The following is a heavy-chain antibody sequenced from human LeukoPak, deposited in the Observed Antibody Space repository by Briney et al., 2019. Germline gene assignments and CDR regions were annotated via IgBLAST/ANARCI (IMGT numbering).Heavy chain of an antibody. CDR3: ARDEWLRFNY. Sequence: GGSLRLSCAASGFTFSSYAMSWVRQAPGKGLEWVSAISGSGGSTYYADSVKGRFTISRDNAKNSLYLQMNSLRAEDTAVYYCARDEWLRFNYWGQGTLVTVSS. CDR2: ISGSGGST. D-gene: IGHD5-12*01. CDR1: GFTFSSYA. V-gene: IGHV3-23*01. J-gene: IGHJ4*02.